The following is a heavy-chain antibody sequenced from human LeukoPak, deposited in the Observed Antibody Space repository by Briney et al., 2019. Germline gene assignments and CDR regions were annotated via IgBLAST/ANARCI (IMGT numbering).Heavy chain of an antibody. CDR1: GFTFSSYG. J-gene: IGHJ4*02. CDR3: TGEFDY. D-gene: IGHD7-27*01. V-gene: IGHV3-30*19. CDR2: ISYDGSNK. Sequence: PGGSLRLSCAASGFTFSSYGMHWVRQAPGKGLEWVAVISYDGSNKYYADSVKGRFTISRDNSKNTLYLQMNSLRAEDTAVYYCTGEFDYWGQGTLVTVSS.